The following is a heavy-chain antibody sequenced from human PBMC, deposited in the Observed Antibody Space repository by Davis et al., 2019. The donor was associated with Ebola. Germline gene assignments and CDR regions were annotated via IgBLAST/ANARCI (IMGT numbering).Heavy chain of an antibody. Sequence: PGGSLRLSCAASGFTFSSYSMNWVRQAPGKGLEWVSSISSSSSYIYYADSVKGRFTISRDNAKNSLYLQMNSLRAEDTAVYYCARVSYDFWSGYYYYYGMDVWGQGTTVTVSS. CDR3: ARVSYDFWSGYYYYYGMDV. CDR1: GFTFSSYS. J-gene: IGHJ6*02. CDR2: ISSSSSYI. D-gene: IGHD3-3*01. V-gene: IGHV3-21*01.